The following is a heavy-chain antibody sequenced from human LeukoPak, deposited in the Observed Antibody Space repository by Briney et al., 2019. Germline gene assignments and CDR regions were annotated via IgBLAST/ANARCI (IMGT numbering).Heavy chain of an antibody. Sequence: SETLSLTCTVSGGSINSHYWSWFRQPPEKGLEWIGHIYYSGSTFYNPSLESRVTISVVTSKNQFSLKLTSVTTADTAVYYCARSPSNWNYNYWGQGTLVTVSS. D-gene: IGHD1-7*01. CDR2: IYYSGST. CDR3: ARSPSNWNYNY. V-gene: IGHV4-59*11. CDR1: GGSINSHY. J-gene: IGHJ4*02.